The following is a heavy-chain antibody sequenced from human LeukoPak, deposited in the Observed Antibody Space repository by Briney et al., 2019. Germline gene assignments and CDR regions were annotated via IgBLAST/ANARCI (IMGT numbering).Heavy chain of an antibody. CDR2: INPNSGGT. D-gene: IGHD2-2*01. J-gene: IGHJ6*04. CDR3: ARDSGIVVVPAAMDV. V-gene: IGHV1-2*02. CDR1: GYTFTGYY. Sequence: ASVKVSCKASGYTFTGYYMHWVRQAPGQGLEWMGWINPNSGGTNYAQKFQGRVAITRDTSISTAYMELSRLRSDDTAVYYCARDSGIVVVPAAMDVWGKGTTVTVSS.